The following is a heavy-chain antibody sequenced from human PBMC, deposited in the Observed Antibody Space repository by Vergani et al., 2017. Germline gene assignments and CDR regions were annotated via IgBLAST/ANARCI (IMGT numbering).Heavy chain of an antibody. CDR1: GGSISSSSYY. Sequence: QLQLQESGPGLVKPSETLSLTCTVSGGSISSSSYYWGWIRQPPGKGLEWIGSIYYSGSTNYNPSLKSRVTISVDTSKNQFSLKLSSVTAADTAVYYCARLDYTMIVAYWGQGTLVTVSS. V-gene: IGHV4-39*07. D-gene: IGHD3-22*01. J-gene: IGHJ4*02. CDR3: ARLDYTMIVAY. CDR2: IYYSGST.